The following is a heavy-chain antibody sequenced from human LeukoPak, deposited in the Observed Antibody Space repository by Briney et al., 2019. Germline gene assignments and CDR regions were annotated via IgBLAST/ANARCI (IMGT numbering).Heavy chain of an antibody. D-gene: IGHD3-9*01. V-gene: IGHV4-61*02. CDR2: IYTSGST. CDR1: GGSISSGSYY. CDR3: ARTSWRGDILTGYYIGGAYYFDY. Sequence: PSQTLSLTCTVSGGSISSGSYYWGWLRQPAGTGLEWIGRIYTSGSTNYKPSLKSRVTISVDASKNQFSLKLSSVTAADTAVYYWARTSWRGDILTGYYIGGAYYFDYWGQGTLVTVSS. J-gene: IGHJ4*02.